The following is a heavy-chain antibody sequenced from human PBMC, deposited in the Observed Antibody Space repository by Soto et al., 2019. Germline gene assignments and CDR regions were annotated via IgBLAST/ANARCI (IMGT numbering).Heavy chain of an antibody. CDR1: RGSIASYY. Sequence: PSETLSLTCTVSRGSIASYYWTWIRQPPGQGLEWIGYISDSGSTSYNPSLTSRVTTLVDTSKNQFSLKLSSVTEADSAVYFCARSIPDNRGGGTDVWGQGATVTVSS. D-gene: IGHD1-1*01. V-gene: IGHV4-59*01. J-gene: IGHJ6*02. CDR2: ISDSGST. CDR3: ARSIPDNRGGGTDV.